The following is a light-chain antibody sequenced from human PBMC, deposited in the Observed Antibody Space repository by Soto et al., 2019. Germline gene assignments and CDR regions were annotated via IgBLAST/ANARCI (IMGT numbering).Light chain of an antibody. CDR1: ALPKQF. CDR3: QSADSSGTFLWV. CDR2: KDN. J-gene: IGLJ3*02. V-gene: IGLV3-25*03. Sequence: SYELTQPPSVSVSPGQTARITCSGDALPKQFAYWYQQKAGQAPMLVIYKDNERPSGIPERLSGSSSGTTVTLTISGVQAEDEADYYCQSADSSGTFLWVFGGGTKLTVL.